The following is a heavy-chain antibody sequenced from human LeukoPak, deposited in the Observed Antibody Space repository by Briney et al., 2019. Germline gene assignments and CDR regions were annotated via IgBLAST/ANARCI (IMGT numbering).Heavy chain of an antibody. D-gene: IGHD3-10*01. CDR1: GGSFSSGGYS. CDR2: IYYSGTT. CDR3: ARVLGYGSGSYYPDY. Sequence: SDTLSLTCSVSGGSFSSGGYSWSWVRQLPGRGLEWIGYIYYSGTTHYNPSLKSRVTISVDASKNQFSLRLSSVTAADTAVYYCARVLGYGSGSYYPDYWGQGTLVTVSS. J-gene: IGHJ4*02. V-gene: IGHV4-31*03.